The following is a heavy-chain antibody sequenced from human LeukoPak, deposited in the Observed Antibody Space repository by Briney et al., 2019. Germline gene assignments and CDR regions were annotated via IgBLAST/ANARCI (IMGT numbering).Heavy chain of an antibody. Sequence: PSETLSLTCTVSGGSISSGSYYWSWIRQPAGKGLEWIGRIYISGSTSYNPSLKSRVTISVDTSKNQFSLKLSSVTAADTAVYYCARGFVVVPPAANWFDPWGQGTLVTVSS. J-gene: IGHJ5*02. CDR3: ARGFVVVPPAANWFDP. D-gene: IGHD2-2*01. V-gene: IGHV4-61*02. CDR1: GGSISSGSYY. CDR2: IYISGST.